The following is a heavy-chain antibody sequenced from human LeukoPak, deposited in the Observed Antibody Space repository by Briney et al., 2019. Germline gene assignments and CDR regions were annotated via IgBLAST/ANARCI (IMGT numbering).Heavy chain of an antibody. Sequence: GGSLRLSCAASGFTFSIYAMSWVRQAPGKGLEAPGKGLEWVSTISASGHATYYPDSVRGRFTISRDNSKSTLHLQMDSLRAEDSALYYCAKWPEGATPKFHHWGQGTLVTVSS. CDR1: GFTFSIYA. CDR3: AKWPEGATPKFHH. D-gene: IGHD1-26*01. J-gene: IGHJ4*02. V-gene: IGHV3-23*01. CDR2: ISASGHAT.